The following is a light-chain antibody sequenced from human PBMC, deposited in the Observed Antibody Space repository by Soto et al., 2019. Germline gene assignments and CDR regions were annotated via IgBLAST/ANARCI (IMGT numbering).Light chain of an antibody. V-gene: IGLV2-8*01. CDR2: EVS. CDR3: SSYAGSNNYVL. Sequence: QSALTQPPSASGSPGQSVTISCTGTSSDFGGYDYVSWYQQHPGKAPKLMIYEVSKRPSGVPDRFSGSKSGNTASLTVSGLQAEDEADYYCSSYAGSNNYVLFGGGTKVTVL. J-gene: IGLJ2*01. CDR1: SSDFGGYDY.